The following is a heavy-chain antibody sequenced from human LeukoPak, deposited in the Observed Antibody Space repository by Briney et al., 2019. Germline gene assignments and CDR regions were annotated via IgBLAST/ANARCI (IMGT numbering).Heavy chain of an antibody. CDR3: AREEGVDGTSGINN. D-gene: IGHD4-23*01. V-gene: IGHV3-33*01. J-gene: IGHJ4*02. Sequence: GGSLRLSCAASGFTFSTYGMHWVRQAPGKGLEWVSDIWYNGNTYYADSVKGRFTISRDNSKSTLYLQMNSLRAEDTAVYYCAREEGVDGTSGINNWGQGALVIVSS. CDR2: IWYNGNT. CDR1: GFTFSTYG.